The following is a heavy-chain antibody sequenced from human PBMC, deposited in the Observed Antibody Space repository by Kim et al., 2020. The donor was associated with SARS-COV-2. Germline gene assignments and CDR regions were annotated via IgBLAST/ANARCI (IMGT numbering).Heavy chain of an antibody. J-gene: IGHJ4*02. Sequence: ADSVKGRFTIARDNSKNTLYLQMNSLRAEDTAVYYCARDPTRRAASSFDYWGQGTLVTVSS. D-gene: IGHD6-13*01. V-gene: IGHV3-30*01. CDR3: ARDPTRRAASSFDY.